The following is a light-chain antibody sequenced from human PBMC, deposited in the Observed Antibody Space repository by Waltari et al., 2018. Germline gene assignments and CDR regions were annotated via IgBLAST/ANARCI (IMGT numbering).Light chain of an antibody. CDR1: SRSVSSTSY. V-gene: IGLV8-61*01. J-gene: IGLJ3*02. CDR2: KGY. Sequence: QTVVTHEPALSVSPGGTVTLTCALSSRSVSSTSYPAWYQQTPGRPPRTLIAKGYSSSSAVPDRCSASTFRNKAVPLIPAAAQDDECAYYCSLYMGSGIWVFGGGTKLTVL. CDR3: SLYMGSGIWV.